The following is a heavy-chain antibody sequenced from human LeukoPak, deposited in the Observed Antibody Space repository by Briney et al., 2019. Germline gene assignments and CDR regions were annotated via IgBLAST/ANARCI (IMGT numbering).Heavy chain of an antibody. Sequence: GGSLRLSCSDSGFTFDDYGMNWVRQVPGKGLEWVAGINWDGGATSYADSVKGRFTISRDNAKNSLYLQMNSLRVEDTALYYCARDLTSSWYSLGYRGQGTLVTVSS. CDR1: GFTFDDYG. CDR2: INWDGGAT. CDR3: ARDLTSSWYSLGY. V-gene: IGHV3-20*04. D-gene: IGHD6-13*01. J-gene: IGHJ4*02.